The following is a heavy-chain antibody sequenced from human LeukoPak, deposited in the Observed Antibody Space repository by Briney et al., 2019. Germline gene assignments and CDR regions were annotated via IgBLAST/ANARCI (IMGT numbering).Heavy chain of an antibody. Sequence: SETLSLTCTVSGGSINTANYYWGWLRQPPGKGLEWIGSIYYSETTYDNPSLKSRVTISIETSKNQFSLKLSSVTAADTAVYYCARHGTPGIAAAVNYWGQGTLVTVSS. CDR3: ARHGTPGIAAAVNY. CDR1: GGSINTANYY. CDR2: IYYSETT. V-gene: IGHV4-39*01. J-gene: IGHJ4*02. D-gene: IGHD6-13*01.